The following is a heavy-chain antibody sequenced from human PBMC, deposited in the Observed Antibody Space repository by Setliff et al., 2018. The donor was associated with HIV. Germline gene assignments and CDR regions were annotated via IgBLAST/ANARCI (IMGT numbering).Heavy chain of an antibody. J-gene: IGHJ6*02. CDR2: IYPGDSDT. D-gene: IGHD2-8*01. CDR3: ARHCNSGSCYKGNGHYGMDV. CDR1: GYGFTSYW. Sequence: GESLKISCKASGYGFTSYWIGWVRQMPGKGLEWMGIIYPGDSDTRYSPSFQGQVTISADKSISTAYLQWSSLEASDTAMYYCARHCNSGSCYKGNGHYGMDVWGQGTTVTVSS. V-gene: IGHV5-51*01.